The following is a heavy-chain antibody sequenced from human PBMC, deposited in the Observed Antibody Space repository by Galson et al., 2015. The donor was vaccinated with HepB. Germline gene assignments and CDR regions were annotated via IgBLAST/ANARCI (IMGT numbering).Heavy chain of an antibody. CDR2: LNSDGSTT. J-gene: IGHJ3*02. V-gene: IGHV3-74*01. Sequence: SLRLSCAASGFTFSGYWMHWVRQAPGKGLVWVSRLNSDGSTTNYADSVKGRFTISRDNAKDTLYLQMNSLRAEDTAVYYCVRDSPQEEDYYYDSSGRRAFDIWGQGTVVTVSS. CDR3: VRDSPQEEDYYYDSSGRRAFDI. D-gene: IGHD3-22*01. CDR1: GFTFSGYW.